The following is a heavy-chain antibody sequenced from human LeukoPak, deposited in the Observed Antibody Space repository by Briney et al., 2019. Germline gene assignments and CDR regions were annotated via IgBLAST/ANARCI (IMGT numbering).Heavy chain of an antibody. V-gene: IGHV3-23*01. J-gene: IGHJ4*02. CDR2: ISGSGGST. D-gene: IGHD6-13*01. Sequence: GGSLRLSCAVSGFTFSSYAMSWVRQAPGKGLEWVSAISGSGGSTYYSESLKGRFAISRDNSKNTLYLQMNSLRAEDTAVYYCAKLRGAAGTVWDYFDYWGQGTLVTVSS. CDR1: GFTFSSYA. CDR3: AKLRGAAGTVWDYFDY.